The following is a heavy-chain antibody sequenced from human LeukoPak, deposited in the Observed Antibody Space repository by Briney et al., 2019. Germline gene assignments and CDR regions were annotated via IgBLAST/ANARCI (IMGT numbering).Heavy chain of an antibody. J-gene: IGHJ4*02. CDR3: ARVGSSGWEDY. D-gene: IGHD6-19*01. CDR1: GFTFSDHY. V-gene: IGHV3-72*01. CDR2: IRNKANSYTT. Sequence: GGSLRLSCAASGFTFSDHYMDWVRQAPGEGLEWVGRIRNKANSYTTEYAASVKGRFTISRDDSKNSLYLQINSPKIEDTAVYYCARVGSSGWEDYWGQGTLVTVSS.